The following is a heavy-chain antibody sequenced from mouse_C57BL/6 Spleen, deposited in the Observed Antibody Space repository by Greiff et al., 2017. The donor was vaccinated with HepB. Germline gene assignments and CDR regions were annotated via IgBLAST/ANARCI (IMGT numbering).Heavy chain of an antibody. CDR2: ISSGSSTI. V-gene: IGHV5-17*01. D-gene: IGHD2-10*01. CDR3: ARGDLLSPYYFDY. J-gene: IGHJ2*01. Sequence: EVHLVESGGGLVKPGGSLKLSCAASGFTFSDYGMHWVRQAPEKGLEWVAYISSGSSTIYYADTVKGRFTISRDNAKNTLFLQMTSLRSEDTAMYYCARGDLLSPYYFDYWGQGTTLTVSS. CDR1: GFTFSDYG.